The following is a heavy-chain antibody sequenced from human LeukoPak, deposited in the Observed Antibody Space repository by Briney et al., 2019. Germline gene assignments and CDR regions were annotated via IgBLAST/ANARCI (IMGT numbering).Heavy chain of an antibody. J-gene: IGHJ4*02. CDR1: GFTFSTYA. CDR3: AKGRGGSYGYFDY. CDR2: ISGSGGST. Sequence: GGSLRLSCAASGFTFSTYAMSWVRQAPGKGLEWVSTISGSGGSTYYADSVKGRFTISRDNSKNTLYLQMNGLRAEDTAVYYCAKGRGGSYGYFDYWGQGTLVTVSS. D-gene: IGHD1-26*01. V-gene: IGHV3-23*01.